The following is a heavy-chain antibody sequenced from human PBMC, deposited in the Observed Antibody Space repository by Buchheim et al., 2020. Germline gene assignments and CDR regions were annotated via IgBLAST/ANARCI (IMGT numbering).Heavy chain of an antibody. CDR3: ARGINGIDV. CDR1: EFFVTSTY. D-gene: IGHD2/OR15-2a*01. CDR2: ISDVGDT. Sequence: EVHLVESGGALIQPGGSLRLSCSSSEFFVTSTYMTWVRQAPGKGLEWVSVISDVGDTHYADSVKGSFSISRDSSNNMVYPQMNSLRVEDTAVYYCARGINGIDVWGQGTT. J-gene: IGHJ6*02. V-gene: IGHV3-66*01.